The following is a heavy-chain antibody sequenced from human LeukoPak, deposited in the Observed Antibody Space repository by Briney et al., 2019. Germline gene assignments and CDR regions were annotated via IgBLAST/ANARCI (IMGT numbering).Heavy chain of an antibody. CDR1: GGSFSGYY. Sequence: SETLSLTCAVYGGSFSGYYWSWIRQPPGKGREWIGEINHSGSTNYSPSLKSRVTISVDTSKNQFSLKLSSVTAADTAVYYCAGGYSYGLNYFDYWGQGALVTVSS. V-gene: IGHV4-34*01. J-gene: IGHJ4*02. D-gene: IGHD5-18*01. CDR3: AGGYSYGLNYFDY. CDR2: INHSGST.